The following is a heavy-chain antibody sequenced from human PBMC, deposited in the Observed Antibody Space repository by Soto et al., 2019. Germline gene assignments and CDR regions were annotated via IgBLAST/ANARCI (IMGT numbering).Heavy chain of an antibody. J-gene: IGHJ6*02. V-gene: IGHV3-33*01. CDR1: GFTFSDYG. CDR3: AREQSSTWYNGMDV. D-gene: IGHD6-19*01. CDR2: IWFDGDNK. Sequence: QVQLVESGGGVVQPGRALRLSCVASGFTFSDYGMHWVRQAPGKGLEWVAAIWFDGDNKFYADSVKGRFTISRDNSKNTLYLQMNSLSGDDTAVYYCAREQSSTWYNGMDVWGQGTTVTVSS.